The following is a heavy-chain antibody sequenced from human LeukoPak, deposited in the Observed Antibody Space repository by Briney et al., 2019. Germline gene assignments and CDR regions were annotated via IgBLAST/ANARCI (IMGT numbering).Heavy chain of an antibody. CDR3: ARTKWLSDAFDI. CDR2: IYTSGST. V-gene: IGHV4-4*09. D-gene: IGHD3-22*01. CDR1: GGSISSYY. J-gene: IGHJ3*02. Sequence: SETLSLTCTVSGGSISSYYWSWIRQPPGQGLEWIGYIYTSGSTNYNPSLKSRVTISVDTSKNQFSLKLSSVTAADTAVYYCARTKWLSDAFDIWGQGTMVTVSS.